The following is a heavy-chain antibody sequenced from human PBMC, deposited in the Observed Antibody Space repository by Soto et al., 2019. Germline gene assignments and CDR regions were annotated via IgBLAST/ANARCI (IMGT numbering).Heavy chain of an antibody. CDR2: ISSSSGTK. CDR1: GFMFSRYS. J-gene: IGHJ4*02. Sequence: EVQLVESGGGLVQPGGSLRLSCAASGFMFSRYSMNWVRQAPGKGLEWVSYISSSSGTKNYADSVRGRFTISRDNAKNSLFLHMNSLRDEDTAVYYCARDISSWASDYWGQGTLVTVSS. CDR3: ARDISSWASDY. D-gene: IGHD6-13*01. V-gene: IGHV3-48*02.